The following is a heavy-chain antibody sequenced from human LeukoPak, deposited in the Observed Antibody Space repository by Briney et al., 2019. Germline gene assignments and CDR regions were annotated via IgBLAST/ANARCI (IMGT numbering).Heavy chain of an antibody. Sequence: SETLSLTCTVSGGSITNNAYYWAWIRQPPGKGLEWIGSIYYSGSTHYNPSLKSRLTISVDTSKNQFSLKLSSVTAADTAVYYCARNETTGLQRTPYYHSYVDVWGKGTTVTVSS. J-gene: IGHJ6*03. V-gene: IGHV4-39*01. CDR2: IYYSGST. D-gene: IGHD4-11*01. CDR3: ARNETTGLQRTPYYHSYVDV. CDR1: GGSITNNAYY.